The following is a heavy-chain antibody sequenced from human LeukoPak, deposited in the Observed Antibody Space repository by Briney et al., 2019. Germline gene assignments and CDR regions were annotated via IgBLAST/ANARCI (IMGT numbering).Heavy chain of an antibody. J-gene: IGHJ4*02. CDR3: ARDPHPYYYDSSGYSLYFDY. Sequence: GGSLRLSCAASGFTFSSYEMNWVRQAPGKGLEWVSYISSSGSTIYYADSVKGRFTISRDNSKNTLYLQMGSLRAEDMAVYYCARDPHPYYYDSSGYSLYFDYWGQGTLVTVSS. V-gene: IGHV3-48*03. D-gene: IGHD3-22*01. CDR1: GFTFSSYE. CDR2: ISSSGSTI.